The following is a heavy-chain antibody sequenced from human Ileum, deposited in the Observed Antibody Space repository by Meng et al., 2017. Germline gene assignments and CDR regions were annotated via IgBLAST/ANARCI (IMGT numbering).Heavy chain of an antibody. D-gene: IGHD1-26*01. CDR3: ARDLLRACDY. Sequence: QGQLGESGGGVVQPGTSLRLSCAASGFTFSSYAMYWVRQAPGKGLEWVAVISSDGANKYYTDSVKGRFTISRDNSKNTLSLQMNSLTAEDTAVHYCARDLLRACDYWGQGTLVTVSS. CDR1: GFTFSSYA. CDR2: ISSDGANK. V-gene: IGHV3-30*10. J-gene: IGHJ4*02.